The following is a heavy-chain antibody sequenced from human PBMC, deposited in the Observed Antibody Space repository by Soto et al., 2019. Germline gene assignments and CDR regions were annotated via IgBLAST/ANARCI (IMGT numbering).Heavy chain of an antibody. V-gene: IGHV4-59*01. Sequence: PSETLSLTCTVSGGSISSYYWSWIRQPPGKGLEWIGYIYYSGSTNYNPSLKSRATISVDTSKNQFSLKLSSVTAADTAVYYCASYYYDSSGYYYFDYWGQGTLVTVSS. CDR2: IYYSGST. J-gene: IGHJ4*02. CDR1: GGSISSYY. CDR3: ASYYYDSSGYYYFDY. D-gene: IGHD3-22*01.